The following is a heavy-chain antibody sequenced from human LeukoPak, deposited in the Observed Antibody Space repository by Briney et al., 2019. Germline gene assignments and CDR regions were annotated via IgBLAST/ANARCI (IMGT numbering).Heavy chain of an antibody. J-gene: IGHJ4*02. D-gene: IGHD5-24*01. V-gene: IGHV4-39*07. CDR3: AREDFGDGYKY. Sequence: SETLSLTCTVSGGSISDSSYYWGWIRQPPGKGLEWIGSIYYSGSTYYNSSLKSRVTISVDTSKNQFSLKLSSVTAADTAVYYCAREDFGDGYKYWGQGTLVTVSS. CDR2: IYYSGST. CDR1: GGSISDSSYY.